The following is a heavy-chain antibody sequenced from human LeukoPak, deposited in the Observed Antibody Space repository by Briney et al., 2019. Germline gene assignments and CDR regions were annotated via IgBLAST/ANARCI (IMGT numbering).Heavy chain of an antibody. D-gene: IGHD2-2*01. Sequence: ASVTVSCKASGGTFSSYAISWVRQAPGQGREWMGGIIPIFGTANYAQKFQGRVTITADESTSTAYMELSSLRSEDTAVYYCARVNVVVPAAMRGWYFDLWGRGTLVTVSS. CDR2: IIPIFGTA. V-gene: IGHV1-69*01. CDR1: GGTFSSYA. J-gene: IGHJ2*01. CDR3: ARVNVVVPAAMRGWYFDL.